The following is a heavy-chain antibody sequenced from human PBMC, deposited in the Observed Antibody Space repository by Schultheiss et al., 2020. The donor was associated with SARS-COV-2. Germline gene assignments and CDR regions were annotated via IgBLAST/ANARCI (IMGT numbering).Heavy chain of an antibody. D-gene: IGHD1-26*01. CDR2: IYTSGST. Sequence: SQTLSLTCTVSGGSIRSGTYYWTWIRQPAGKGLEWIGRIYTSGSTNYNPSLKSRVTISVDTSKNQFSLKLSSVTAADTAVYYCARDRVGATLLFDYWGQGTLVTVSS. J-gene: IGHJ4*02. V-gene: IGHV4-61*02. CDR3: ARDRVGATLLFDY. CDR1: GGSIRSGTYY.